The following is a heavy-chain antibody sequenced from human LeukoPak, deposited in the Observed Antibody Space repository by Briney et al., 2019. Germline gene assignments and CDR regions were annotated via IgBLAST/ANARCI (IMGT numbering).Heavy chain of an antibody. CDR1: GFTVSSNS. J-gene: IGHJ4*02. CDR3: AKRISSGWSYYFDY. CDR2: ISYSGGST. Sequence: GGSLRLSCTVSGFTVSSNSMSWVRQAPGEGLEWVSAISYSGGSTYYADSVKGRFTISRDNSKNTLYLQMNRLRAEDTAVYYCAKRISSGWSYYFDYWGQGTLVTVSS. V-gene: IGHV3-23*01. D-gene: IGHD6-19*01.